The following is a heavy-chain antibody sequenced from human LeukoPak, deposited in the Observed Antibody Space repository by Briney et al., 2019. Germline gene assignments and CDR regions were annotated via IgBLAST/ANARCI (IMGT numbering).Heavy chain of an antibody. J-gene: IGHJ4*02. Sequence: SGTLSLTCAVSGGSISSSNWWSWVRQPPGKGLEWIGEIYHSGSTNYNPSLKSRVTISVDKSKNQFSLKLSSVTAADTAVYYCARRESVPTAHFDYWGQGTLVTVSS. CDR1: GGSISSSNW. CDR2: IYHSGST. V-gene: IGHV4-4*02. D-gene: IGHD2-2*01. CDR3: ARRESVPTAHFDY.